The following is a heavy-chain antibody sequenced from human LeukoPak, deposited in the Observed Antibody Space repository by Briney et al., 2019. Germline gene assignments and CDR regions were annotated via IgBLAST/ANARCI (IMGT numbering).Heavy chain of an antibody. CDR2: ISKDGSNE. CDR1: GFTFSSYA. CDR3: ARDSVEYYYGSGSSDY. D-gene: IGHD3-10*01. J-gene: IGHJ4*02. Sequence: GGSLRLSCAASGFTFSSYAMHWVRQAPGKGLEWVAVISKDGSNEYYADSVKGRFTISRDNSKDTLYLQMSSLRAEDTAVYYCARDSVEYYYGSGSSDYWGQGTLVTVSS. V-gene: IGHV3-30*04.